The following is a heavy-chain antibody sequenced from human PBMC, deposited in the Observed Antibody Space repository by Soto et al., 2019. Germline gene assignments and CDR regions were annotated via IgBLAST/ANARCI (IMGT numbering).Heavy chain of an antibody. J-gene: IGHJ6*02. CDR1: GFTFRSYA. D-gene: IGHD2-21*02. Sequence: GGSLRLSCAASGFTFRSYAMSWVRQVPGKGLEWVSTISGSGVATYYADSVRGRFTISRDTSKNTLSLQMNSLRAGDTAVYYCAKGSGDCGGDCFGMDVWGQGTTATVSS. CDR2: ISGSGVAT. CDR3: AKGSGDCGGDCFGMDV. V-gene: IGHV3-23*01.